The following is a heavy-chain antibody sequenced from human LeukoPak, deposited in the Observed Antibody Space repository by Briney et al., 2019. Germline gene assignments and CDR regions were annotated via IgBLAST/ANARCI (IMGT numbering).Heavy chain of an antibody. Sequence: GGSLRLSCAASGFTFSSYAMSWVRQAPGKGLEWVSAISGSGGSTYYADSVKGRFTVSRDNSKNTLYLQMNSLRAEDTAVYYCARDRHGSYRNWGQGTLVTVSS. D-gene: IGHD1-26*01. CDR1: GFTFSSYA. CDR3: ARDRHGSYRN. J-gene: IGHJ4*02. CDR2: ISGSGGST. V-gene: IGHV3-23*01.